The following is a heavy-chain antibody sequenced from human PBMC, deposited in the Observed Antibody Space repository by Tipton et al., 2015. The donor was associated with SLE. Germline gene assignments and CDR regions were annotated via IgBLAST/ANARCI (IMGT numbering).Heavy chain of an antibody. Sequence: SLRLSCVASGFSFGSRWMSWVRQAPGKGLEWVANIKPDGDDKYYVDSVKGRFTISRDNSKNMLYLQMNSLRVEDTAVYYCAKGGTGKFDYWGQGTLVIVSS. CDR1: GFSFGSRW. CDR2: IKPDGDDK. J-gene: IGHJ4*02. D-gene: IGHD7-27*01. CDR3: AKGGTGKFDY. V-gene: IGHV3-7*03.